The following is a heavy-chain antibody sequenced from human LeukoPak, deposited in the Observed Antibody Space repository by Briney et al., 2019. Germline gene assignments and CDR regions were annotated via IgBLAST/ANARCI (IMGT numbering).Heavy chain of an antibody. CDR2: ISGSGPST. Sequence: GGSLRLSCAASGFTFQNYAMSWVRQAPGKGLEWASSISGSGPSTDYADSVKGRFTISRDKSKNTLYLQMNSLRAEDTAIYYCARCVTGWPNWFAPWGQGTLVTVSS. V-gene: IGHV3-23*01. CDR1: GFTFQNYA. CDR3: ARCVTGWPNWFAP. J-gene: IGHJ5*02. D-gene: IGHD6-19*01.